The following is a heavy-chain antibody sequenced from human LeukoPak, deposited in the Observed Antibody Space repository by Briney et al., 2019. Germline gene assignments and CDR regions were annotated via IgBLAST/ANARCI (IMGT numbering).Heavy chain of an antibody. CDR3: ASTALGYCSSTSCFTPHYFDY. J-gene: IGHJ4*02. Sequence: SETPSLTCTVSGGSISSSSYYWGWIRQPPGKGLEWIGSIYYSGSTYYNPSLKSRVTISVDTSKNQFSLKLSSVTAADTAVYYCASTALGYCSSTSCFTPHYFDYWGQGALVTVSS. CDR2: IYYSGST. D-gene: IGHD2-2*01. CDR1: GGSISSSSYY. V-gene: IGHV4-39*01.